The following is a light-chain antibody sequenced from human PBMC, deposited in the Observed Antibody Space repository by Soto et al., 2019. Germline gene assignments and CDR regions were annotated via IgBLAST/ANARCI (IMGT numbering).Light chain of an antibody. CDR1: SGHSSYA. CDR3: QSWGTGIPNVL. Sequence: QSVLTQSPSASASLGASVKLTCTLSSGHSSYAIAWHQQQPEKGPRYLMKLNSDGSHSKGDGIPDRFSGSSSGAERYLTISCLQSEDEADYYCQSWGTGIPNVLFGGGTKLTVL. J-gene: IGLJ2*01. CDR2: LNSDGSH. V-gene: IGLV4-69*01.